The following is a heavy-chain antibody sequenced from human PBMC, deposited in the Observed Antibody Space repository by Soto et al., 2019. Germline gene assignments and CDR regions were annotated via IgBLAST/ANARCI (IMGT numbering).Heavy chain of an antibody. D-gene: IGHD6-13*01. CDR3: AREAAVAGHDAFDS. J-gene: IGHJ3*02. CDR2: IFTSGST. V-gene: IGHV4-59*01. CDR1: GGSITSSY. Sequence: QVQLQESGPGLVTPSETLSLICTVSGGSITSSYWSWIRQPPGKGLEWIGYIFTSGSTNYYPSLESRVIISLDTSKNQFSLTLSSVTAADTAVYYCAREAAVAGHDAFDSWGQGTVVTVSS.